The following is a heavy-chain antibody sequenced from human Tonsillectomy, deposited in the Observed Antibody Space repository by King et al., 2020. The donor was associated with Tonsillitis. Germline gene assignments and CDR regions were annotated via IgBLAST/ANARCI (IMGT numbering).Heavy chain of an antibody. J-gene: IGHJ5*02. V-gene: IGHV4-39*01. CDR3: ARQYSSGWDALILTWFDP. CDR2: ISYSGST. Sequence: QLQESGPGLVKPSETLSLTCTVSGGSISRSSYYWGWIRQPPGKGLEWIGSISYSGSTSYSPSLKSRVTISVDTSKNQFSLKLSSVTAADTAVYYCARQYSSGWDALILTWFDPWGQGTLVTVSS. D-gene: IGHD6-19*01. CDR1: GGSISRSSYY.